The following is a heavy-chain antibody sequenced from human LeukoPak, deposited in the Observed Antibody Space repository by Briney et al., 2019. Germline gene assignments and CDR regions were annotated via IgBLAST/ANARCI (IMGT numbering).Heavy chain of an antibody. CDR2: IIPIFGTA. J-gene: IGHJ5*02. Sequence: GASVKVSCKASGGTFSSYAISWVRQAPGQGLEWMGGIIPIFGTANYARKFQGRVTITTDESTSTAYMELSSLRSEDTAVYYCARDHGRIAAGSNWFDPWGQGTLVTVSS. V-gene: IGHV1-69*05. CDR1: GGTFSSYA. D-gene: IGHD2-21*01. CDR3: ARDHGRIAAGSNWFDP.